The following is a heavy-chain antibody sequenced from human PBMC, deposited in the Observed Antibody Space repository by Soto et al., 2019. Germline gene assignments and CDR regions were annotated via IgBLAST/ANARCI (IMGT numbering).Heavy chain of an antibody. J-gene: IGHJ5*02. V-gene: IGHV4-39*01. D-gene: IGHD6-25*01. CDR2: IYFTGNT. Sequence: PSETLSLTCTASGGSITSSSHFWGWVRQPPGKGLEWIGTIYFTGNTYYTPSLKSRLTMSIDTSKNEFSLRLNSVTAADTAVYYCAGQTFTIAAASYGRSNWFDPWGLGPLVTFSS. CDR1: GGSITSSSHF. CDR3: AGQTFTIAAASYGRSNWFDP.